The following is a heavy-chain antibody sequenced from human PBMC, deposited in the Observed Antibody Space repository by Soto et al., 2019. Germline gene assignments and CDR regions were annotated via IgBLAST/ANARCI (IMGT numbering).Heavy chain of an antibody. J-gene: IGHJ6*02. CDR1: GCALSSDA. D-gene: IGHD6-19*01. V-gene: IGHV3-23*01. Sequence: ESLSLACTASGCALSSDAIGWGRQAPGKGLEWVSAISGSGGSTYYADSVKGRFTISRDNSKNTLYLQMNSPRAEDTAISACARQIAVHYYYHGMDVWGQGTTVTVSS. CDR3: ARQIAVHYYYHGMDV. CDR2: ISGSGGST.